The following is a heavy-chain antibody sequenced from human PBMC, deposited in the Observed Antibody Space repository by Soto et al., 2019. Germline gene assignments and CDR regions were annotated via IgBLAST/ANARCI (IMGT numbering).Heavy chain of an antibody. CDR1: GDSISSYF. CDR3: ARGSEAWFDP. J-gene: IGHJ5*02. Sequence: QVQLQESGPGLVKPSETLSLTCTVSGDSISSYFWSWIRQPPGKGLEWIGYVSSTEITNYNPSLKSRVAMSIDTSKNQFSLKVRSVTAADTAVYYCARGSEAWFDPWGQGTLVTVSS. CDR2: VSSTEIT. V-gene: IGHV4-59*01.